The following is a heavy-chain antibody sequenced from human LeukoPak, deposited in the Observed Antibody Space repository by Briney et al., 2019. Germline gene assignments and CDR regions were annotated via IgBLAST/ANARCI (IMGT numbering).Heavy chain of an antibody. CDR2: IYYSGST. J-gene: IGHJ6*03. V-gene: IGHV4-39*07. Sequence: PSETLSLPCTVSGGSISSSSYYWGLIRQPPGKGLEWIGSIYYSGSTYYKPSLKSRVTISVDTSKNQFSLKLSSVTAADTAVYYCAKAMAYYYYYMDVWGKGTTVTVSS. CDR3: AKAMAYYYYYMDV. CDR1: GGSISSSSYY. D-gene: IGHD5-18*01.